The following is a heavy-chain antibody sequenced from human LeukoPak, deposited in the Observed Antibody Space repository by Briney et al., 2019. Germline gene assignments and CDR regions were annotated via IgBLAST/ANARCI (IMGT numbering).Heavy chain of an antibody. V-gene: IGHV3-64*01. Sequence: GGSLRLSCAASGFTFSSYAMHWVRQAPGKGLEYVSAISSNGGSTYYANSVKGRFTISRDNSKNTLYLQMGSLRAEDMAVYYCARDRCSSTSCYDGFDYWGQGTLVTVSS. CDR1: GFTFSSYA. CDR2: ISSNGGST. J-gene: IGHJ4*02. CDR3: ARDRCSSTSCYDGFDY. D-gene: IGHD2-2*01.